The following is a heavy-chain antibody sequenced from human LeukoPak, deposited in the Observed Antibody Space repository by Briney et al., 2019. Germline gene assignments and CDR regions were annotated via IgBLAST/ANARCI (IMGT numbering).Heavy chain of an antibody. CDR2: ISYSGST. CDR1: GGSISSGGYY. CDR3: ARRNPVAGYFGY. D-gene: IGHD6-19*01. J-gene: IGHJ4*02. Sequence: SQTLSLTCTVSGGSISSGGYYWSWIRQHPGKGLEWIGYISYSGSTYSNPSLKSRVTVSEDTSKNQFSLKLSSVTAADTAVYYCARRNPVAGYFGYWGQGTLVTVSS. V-gene: IGHV4-31*03.